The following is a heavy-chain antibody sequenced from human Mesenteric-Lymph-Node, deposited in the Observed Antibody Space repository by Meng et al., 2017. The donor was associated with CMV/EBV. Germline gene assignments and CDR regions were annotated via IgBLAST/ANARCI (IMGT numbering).Heavy chain of an antibody. D-gene: IGHD3-10*02. Sequence: CTVSGGSVSTGGYYGGWIRQSPGKGLEWIGSTSHSGRASYSPSLTSRVTMSVDTSKNQFSLRLSSVTAADTAQYYCAKYESRTMLDYWGPGILVTVSS. CDR2: TSHSGRA. CDR3: AKYESRTMLDY. CDR1: GGSVSTGGYY. J-gene: IGHJ4*02. V-gene: IGHV4-39*01.